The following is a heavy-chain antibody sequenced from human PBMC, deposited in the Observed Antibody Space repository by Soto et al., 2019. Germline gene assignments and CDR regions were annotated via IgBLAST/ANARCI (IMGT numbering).Heavy chain of an antibody. CDR3: ALLEGGDYVGLNCFDP. J-gene: IGHJ5*02. V-gene: IGHV1-24*01. CDR2: FDPEDGET. CDR1: GYTLSKLS. Sequence: DSVKVSCKVSGYTLSKLSMHWVRQAPGKGLEWMGGFDPEDGETIHAQKFQGRVTMTEDTSTNTAYMELSSLRSEDTAVYYCALLEGGDYVGLNCFDPWRQRTLVPVSS. D-gene: IGHD4-17*01.